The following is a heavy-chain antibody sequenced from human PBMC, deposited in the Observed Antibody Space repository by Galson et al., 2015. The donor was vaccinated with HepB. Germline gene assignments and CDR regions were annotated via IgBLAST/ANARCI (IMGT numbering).Heavy chain of an antibody. CDR1: GGSFSRET. Sequence: SVKVSCKASGGSFSRETITWVRQAPGQGLEWMGRIIPMLGIGKYSQNFQDRVTITADKSTNTAYLELGSLRFEDTAVYYCARWAPHYYDTSAYYRNYFDPWGQGTLVTVSS. V-gene: IGHV1-69*02. D-gene: IGHD3-22*01. CDR2: IIPMLGIG. CDR3: ARWAPHYYDTSAYYRNYFDP. J-gene: IGHJ5*02.